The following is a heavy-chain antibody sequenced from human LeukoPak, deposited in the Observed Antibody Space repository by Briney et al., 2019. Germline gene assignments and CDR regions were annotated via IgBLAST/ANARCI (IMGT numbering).Heavy chain of an antibody. CDR2: IFPGDSDT. D-gene: IGHD2-15*01. Sequence: GESLKISCKGSEYSFATYWIGWVRQMPGQGLEWMGIIFPGDSDTRYSPSFQGQVTISADKSTSTAYLQWSSLKASDTAIYYCASEYCSGGNCYFDYWGQGTLVTVSS. J-gene: IGHJ4*02. CDR3: ASEYCSGGNCYFDY. V-gene: IGHV5-51*01. CDR1: EYSFATYW.